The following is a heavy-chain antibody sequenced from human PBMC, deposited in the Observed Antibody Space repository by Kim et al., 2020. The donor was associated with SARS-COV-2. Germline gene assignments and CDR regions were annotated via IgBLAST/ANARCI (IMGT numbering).Heavy chain of an antibody. V-gene: IGHV1-18*01. CDR2: VSTISDNT. Sequence: ASVKVSCEASGYTFTTYGISWVRQAPGQGPEWMGRVSTISDNTNYAQKFQGRVTMTTDTSTRTAYMELRSLTSDDTAIYYCARDRVVVASSGFDSWGQGTLVTGS. CDR3: ARDRVVVASSGFDS. J-gene: IGHJ4*02. D-gene: IGHD2-21*01. CDR1: GYTFTTYG.